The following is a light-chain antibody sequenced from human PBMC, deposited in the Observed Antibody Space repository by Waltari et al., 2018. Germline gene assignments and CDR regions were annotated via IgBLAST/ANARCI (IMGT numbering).Light chain of an antibody. CDR1: SSDVGGYNY. V-gene: IGLV2-14*01. CDR3: SSYISSSTV. Sequence: QSALTQPASVSGSPGQSITISCTGTSSDVGGYNYVSWYQQHPGKAPKLMIYEVSNRPSGVSKRFSGSKSGNTASRTISGLQAEDEADYYCSSYISSSTVFGGGTKLTVL. J-gene: IGLJ3*02. CDR2: EVS.